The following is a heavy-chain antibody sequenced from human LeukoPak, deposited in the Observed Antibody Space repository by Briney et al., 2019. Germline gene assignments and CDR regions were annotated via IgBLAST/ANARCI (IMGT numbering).Heavy chain of an antibody. D-gene: IGHD7-27*01. CDR1: GFGFSNYW. CDR3: TTIGGLGTDDY. J-gene: IGHJ4*02. CDR2: IKVDGSDK. V-gene: IGHV3-7*01. Sequence: GGSLRLSCAASGFGFSNYWMSWVRQAPGKGLEWVAYIKVDGSDKYYLDSVEGRFTISRDNAKNSLYLQMNRLRAEDMAVYFCTTIGGLGTDDYWGQGTLVTVSS.